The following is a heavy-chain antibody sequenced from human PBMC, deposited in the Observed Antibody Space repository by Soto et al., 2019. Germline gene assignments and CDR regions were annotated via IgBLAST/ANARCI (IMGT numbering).Heavy chain of an antibody. CDR3: ARVPHYYDSSGYYNWFDP. J-gene: IGHJ5*02. Sequence: SETLSLTCPVSGGSISSYYWSWIRQPPGKGLEWIGYIYYSGSTNYNPSLKSRVTISVDTSKNQFSLKLSSVTAADTAVYYCARVPHYYDSSGYYNWFDPWGQGTLVTVSS. CDR2: IYYSGST. CDR1: GGSISSYY. D-gene: IGHD3-22*01. V-gene: IGHV4-59*01.